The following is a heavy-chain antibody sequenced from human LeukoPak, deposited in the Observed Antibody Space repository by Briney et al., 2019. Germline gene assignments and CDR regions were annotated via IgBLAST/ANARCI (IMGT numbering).Heavy chain of an antibody. D-gene: IGHD3-10*01. V-gene: IGHV1-8*01. CDR3: ARGVMVRGVIIEYWYFDL. CDR1: GYTFTSYD. Sequence: ASVKVSCKASGYTFTSYDINWVRQATGQGLEWLGWMNPNSGNTGYAQNFQGRVTMTRDTSIDTAYMELTSLRYEDTAVYYCARGVMVRGVIIEYWYFDLWGRGTLVTVSS. J-gene: IGHJ2*01. CDR2: MNPNSGNT.